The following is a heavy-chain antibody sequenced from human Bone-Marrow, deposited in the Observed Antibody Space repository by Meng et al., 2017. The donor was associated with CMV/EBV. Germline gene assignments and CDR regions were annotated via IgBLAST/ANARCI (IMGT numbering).Heavy chain of an antibody. CDR2: INGDGSST. CDR1: GFTFSTFW. Sequence: LSCAASGFTFSTFWMHWVRQVPGKGLVWVSRINGDGSSTSYADSVKGRFTISRDNAKNTLFLQMDSLRAEDSAVYYRGRGSGSYQGSWGKGTLVTVSS. J-gene: IGHJ5*02. V-gene: IGHV3-74*01. D-gene: IGHD3-10*01. CDR3: GRGSGSYQGS.